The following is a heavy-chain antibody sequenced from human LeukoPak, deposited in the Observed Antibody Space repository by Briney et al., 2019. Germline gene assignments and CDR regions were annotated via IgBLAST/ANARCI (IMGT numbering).Heavy chain of an antibody. D-gene: IGHD3-9*01. J-gene: IGHJ5*02. Sequence: SVKVSCKAFGGNFNSYTVNWVRQAPGQGLEWVGGILPLFNAADYAQKFRGRVTISADESTGTAYMEVSSLTSEDTAVYYCARQFDWGSPWGQGTLVTVSS. CDR3: ARQFDWGSP. CDR1: GGNFNSYT. CDR2: ILPLFNAA. V-gene: IGHV1-69*13.